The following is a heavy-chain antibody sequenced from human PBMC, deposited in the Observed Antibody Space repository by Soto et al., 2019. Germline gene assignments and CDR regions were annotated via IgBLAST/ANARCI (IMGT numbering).Heavy chain of an antibody. D-gene: IGHD3-10*01. V-gene: IGHV4-59*01. J-gene: IGHJ6*02. CDR1: GGSISSYY. CDR2: IYYSGST. CDR3: ARDQGPDYGSGSYPYGMDV. Sequence: PSETLSLTCTVSGGSISSYYWSWIRQPPGKGLEWIGYIYYSGSTNYNPSLKSRVTISVDTSKNQFSLKLSSVTAADTAVYYCARDQGPDYGSGSYPYGMDVWGQGTTVTVSS.